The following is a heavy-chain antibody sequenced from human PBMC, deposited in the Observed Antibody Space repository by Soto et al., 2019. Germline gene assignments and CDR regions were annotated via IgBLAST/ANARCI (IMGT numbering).Heavy chain of an antibody. D-gene: IGHD3-10*01. J-gene: IGHJ4*02. CDR3: ARSPGGPMTPGDY. Sequence: QVQLVQSGAEEKKPGASVKVSCKASGYTFTSYAMHWVRQAPGQRLEWMGRINAGNGNTKYSQKFQGRVTITRDTSASTAYMELSSLRSEDTAVYYCARSPGGPMTPGDYWGQGTLVTVSS. CDR1: GYTFTSYA. V-gene: IGHV1-3*05. CDR2: INAGNGNT.